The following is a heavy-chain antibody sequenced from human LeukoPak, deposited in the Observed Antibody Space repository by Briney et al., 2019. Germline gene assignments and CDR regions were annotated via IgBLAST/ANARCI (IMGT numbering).Heavy chain of an antibody. J-gene: IGHJ4*02. D-gene: IGHD3-22*01. V-gene: IGHV4-30-2*01. CDR3: ARAGTYSSGPSDY. Sequence: SETLSLTCAVSGGSISSGGYSWSWIRQPPGKGLEWIGYIYHSGSTYYNPSLKSRVTISVDTSKNQFSLKLSSVTAADTAVYYCARAGTYSSGPSDYWGQGTLVTVSS. CDR1: GGSISSGGYS. CDR2: IYHSGST.